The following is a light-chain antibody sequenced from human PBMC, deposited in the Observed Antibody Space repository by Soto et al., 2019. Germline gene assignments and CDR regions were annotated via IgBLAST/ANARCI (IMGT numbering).Light chain of an antibody. CDR2: DAS. CDR3: QKYNNWPLT. Sequence: EIVLTQSPATLSLSPGERATLSCRASQSVSSYLAWYQQKPGQAPRLLIYDASNRATGIPARFSGSGSGTDFTITISRLEPEDFAVYYCQKYNNWPLTFGGGTKVDIK. J-gene: IGKJ4*01. CDR1: QSVSSY. V-gene: IGKV3-11*01.